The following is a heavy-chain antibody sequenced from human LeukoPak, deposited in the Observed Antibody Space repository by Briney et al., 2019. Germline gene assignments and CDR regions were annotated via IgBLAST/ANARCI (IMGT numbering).Heavy chain of an antibody. D-gene: IGHD3-10*01. CDR1: GFTFSSYG. CDR2: ISYDGSNK. J-gene: IGHJ4*02. V-gene: IGHV3-30*18. Sequence: PGGSLRLSCAASGFTFSSYGMHWVRQARGKGLEWVAVISYDGSNKYYADSAKGRFTISRDNSKNTLYLQMNSLRAEDTAVCYCAKGKRDYYGSGSYFDYWGQGTLVTVSS. CDR3: AKGKRDYYGSGSYFDY.